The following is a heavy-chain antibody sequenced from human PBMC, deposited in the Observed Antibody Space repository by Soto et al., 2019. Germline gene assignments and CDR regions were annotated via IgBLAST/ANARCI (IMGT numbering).Heavy chain of an antibody. J-gene: IGHJ4*02. CDR1: GASISGSYYY. V-gene: IGHV4-39*01. CDR3: VTSQKGYNWNYFDH. CDR2: VFYTGFT. D-gene: IGHD1-20*01. Sequence: SETLSLTCAVSGASISGSYYYWAWLRQSPGKGPEWIGSVFYTGFTSYNPSLESRVSVSVDTSKSQFSLKLSAVTAADTAVYYCVTSQKGYNWNYFDHWGQGALVTVSS.